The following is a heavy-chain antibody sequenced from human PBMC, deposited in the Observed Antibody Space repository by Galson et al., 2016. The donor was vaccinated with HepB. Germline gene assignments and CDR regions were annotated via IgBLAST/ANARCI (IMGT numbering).Heavy chain of an antibody. CDR3: ARAMGFGGPDYGLDV. CDR1: GFTFSSHA. D-gene: IGHD3-10*01. J-gene: IGHJ6*02. V-gene: IGHV3-23*01. Sequence: SLRLSCAASGFTFSSHAMSWVRQAPGKGLETVLGIIGTSGDTYYADSVRGRFTISRDNSKYTLYLQMNSQRAEDTAVYYCARAMGFGGPDYGLDVWGQGTTVTVSS. CDR2: IIGTSGDT.